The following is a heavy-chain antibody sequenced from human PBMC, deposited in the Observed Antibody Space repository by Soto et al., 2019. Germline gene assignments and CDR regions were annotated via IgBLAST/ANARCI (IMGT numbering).Heavy chain of an antibody. CDR3: ARVPAPFDFYYAMDV. V-gene: IGHV4-30-4*08. J-gene: IGHJ6*02. CDR1: GDYIGSGNKH. Sequence: SQTLPLTCTVSGDYIGSGNKHRSWIWKAPGKGLEWIGYIFSSGTTYYNPSLKSRLTMSLDTSQNQFSLKLNSVTAADTAVYFCARVPAPFDFYYAMDVWGQGSTVTAP. D-gene: IGHD3-16*01. CDR2: IFSSGTT.